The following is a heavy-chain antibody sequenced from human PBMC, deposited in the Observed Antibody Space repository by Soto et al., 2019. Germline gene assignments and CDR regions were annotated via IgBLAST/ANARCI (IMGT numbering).Heavy chain of an antibody. CDR1: GFTFSSYS. CDR2: ISSSSSYI. Sequence: GGSLRLSCAASGFTFSSYSMNWVRQAPGKGLEGVSSISSSSSYIYYADSVKGRFTISRDNAKNSLYLQMNSLRAEDTAVYYCARYPSIGRSIRYYYSYYFGMDVWGQGTPVTVSS. D-gene: IGHD3-22*01. J-gene: IGHJ6*02. CDR3: ARYPSIGRSIRYYYSYYFGMDV. V-gene: IGHV3-21*01.